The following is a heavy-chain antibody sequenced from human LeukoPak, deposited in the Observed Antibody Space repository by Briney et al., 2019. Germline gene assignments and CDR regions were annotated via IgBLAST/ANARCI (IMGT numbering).Heavy chain of an antibody. CDR2: MNPNSGNT. Sequence: ASVKVSCKASGYTFTSYDINWVRQATGQGLEWMGRMNPNSGNTGYAQKFQGRVTMTRNTSISTAYMELSSLRSEDTAVYYCARDSSGPYYYYYGMDVWGQGTTVTVSS. D-gene: IGHD6-19*01. CDR3: ARDSSGPYYYYYGMDV. CDR1: GYTFTSYD. J-gene: IGHJ6*02. V-gene: IGHV1-8*01.